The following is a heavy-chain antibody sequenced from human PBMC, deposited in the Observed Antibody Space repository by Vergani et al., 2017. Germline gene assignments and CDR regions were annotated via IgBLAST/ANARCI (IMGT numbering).Heavy chain of an antibody. V-gene: IGHV4-39*01. CDR2: IHYSGST. D-gene: IGHD3-22*01. J-gene: IGHJ4*02. CDR3: ASLGSTSYYDSSGYRY. Sequence: QLQLQESGPGLVKPSETLSLTCTVSGGSIRSSSYYWGWIRQPPGKGLEWIGSIHYSGSTYYNPSLKSRVTISVDTSKNQFSLKLSSVTAADTAVYYCASLGSTSYYDSSGYRYWGQGTLVTVSS. CDR1: GGSIRSSSYY.